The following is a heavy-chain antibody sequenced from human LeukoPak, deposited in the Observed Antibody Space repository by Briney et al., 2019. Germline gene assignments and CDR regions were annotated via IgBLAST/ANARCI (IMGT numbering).Heavy chain of an antibody. CDR2: IRSKGYGGTI. Sequence: PGGSLRLSCTASAFIFGDYAMSWVRQAPGKGLEWVGFIRSKGYGGTIEYAAFVKGRFTISRDDSKSIAYLQMNSLKTEDTAVYYCTRGPHYDFWSGYYFDYWGQGTLVTVSS. CDR3: TRGPHYDFWSGYYFDY. D-gene: IGHD3-3*01. CDR1: AFIFGDYA. J-gene: IGHJ4*02. V-gene: IGHV3-49*04.